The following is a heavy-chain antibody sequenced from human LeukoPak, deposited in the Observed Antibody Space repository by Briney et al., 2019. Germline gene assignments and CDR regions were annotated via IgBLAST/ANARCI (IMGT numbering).Heavy chain of an antibody. D-gene: IGHD1-14*01. CDR1: GGSFSGYY. Sequence: PSETLSLTCAVYGGSFSGYYWSWIRQPPGKGLEWIGEINHGGSTNYNPSLKSRVTISVDTSKNQFSLKLSSVTAADTAVYYCARGNGLTDGERYYFDYWGQGTLVTVSS. J-gene: IGHJ4*02. CDR2: INHGGST. V-gene: IGHV4-34*01. CDR3: ARGNGLTDGERYYFDY.